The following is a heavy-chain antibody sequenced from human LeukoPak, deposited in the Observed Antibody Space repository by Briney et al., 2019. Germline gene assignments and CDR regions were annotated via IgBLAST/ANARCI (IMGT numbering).Heavy chain of an antibody. D-gene: IGHD6-13*01. CDR1: GGSISSYH. Sequence: PSETLSLTCTVSGGSISSYHWSWLRQPAGKGLEWIGRIYTSGSTNYNPSLKSRVTMSVDTSKNQFSLKLSSVTAADTAVYYCARDSSSSSWYVGYYFDYWGQGTLVTVSS. J-gene: IGHJ4*02. CDR3: ARDSSSSSWYVGYYFDY. V-gene: IGHV4-4*07. CDR2: IYTSGST.